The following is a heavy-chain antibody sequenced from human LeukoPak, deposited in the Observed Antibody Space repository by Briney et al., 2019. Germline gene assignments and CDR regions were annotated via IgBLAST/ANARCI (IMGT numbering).Heavy chain of an antibody. J-gene: IGHJ4*02. D-gene: IGHD3-10*01. CDR1: GFTFSSYG. CDR2: ISYDGSNK. CDR3: AKDAWHPTASGDY. Sequence: RGSLRLSCAASGFTFSSYGMHWVRHAPRKGLERVAVISYDGSNKYYADSVKGRFTLSRDNSKNTLYLQMNSLRAEDTAVYYCAKDAWHPTASGDYWGQGTLVTVSS. V-gene: IGHV3-30*18.